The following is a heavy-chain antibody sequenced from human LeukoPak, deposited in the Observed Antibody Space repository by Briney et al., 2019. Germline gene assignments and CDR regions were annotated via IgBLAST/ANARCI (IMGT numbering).Heavy chain of an antibody. Sequence: KPSETLSLTCAVYGGSFSNYYWSWIRQPPGKGLEWIGEINHSGSTNYNPSLKSRVTISVDTSKNQFSLKFSSVTAADTAVYYCARGRSRRVPHYFGYWGQGTLVTVSS. J-gene: IGHJ4*02. D-gene: IGHD2-2*01. V-gene: IGHV4-34*01. CDR2: INHSGST. CDR1: GGSFSNYY. CDR3: ARGRSRRVPHYFGY.